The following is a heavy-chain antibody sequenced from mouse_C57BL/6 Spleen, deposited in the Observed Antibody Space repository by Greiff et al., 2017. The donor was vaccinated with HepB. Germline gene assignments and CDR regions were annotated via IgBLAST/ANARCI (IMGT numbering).Heavy chain of an antibody. Sequence: DVHLVESGPGLVKPSQSLSLTCSVTGYSITSGYYWNWIRQFPGNKLEWMGYISYDGSNNYNPSPKNRISITRDTSKNQFFLKLNSVTTEDTATYYCARETAQATLGWGQGTLVTVSA. CDR3: ARETAQATLG. J-gene: IGHJ3*02. V-gene: IGHV3-6*01. CDR1: GYSITSGYY. CDR2: ISYDGSN. D-gene: IGHD3-2*02.